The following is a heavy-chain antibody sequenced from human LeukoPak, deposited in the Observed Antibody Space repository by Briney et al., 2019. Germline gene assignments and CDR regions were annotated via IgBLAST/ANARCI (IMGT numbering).Heavy chain of an antibody. CDR1: GFTFSSYG. J-gene: IGHJ4*02. CDR2: IRYDGSNK. V-gene: IGHV3-30*02. CDR3: AKDMFRIAVAVHFDY. D-gene: IGHD6-19*01. Sequence: GGSLRLSCAASGFTFSSYGMHWVRQAPGKGLEWVAFIRYDGSNKYYADSVKGRFTISRDNAKNSLYLQMNSLRAEDTALYYCAKDMFRIAVAVHFDYWGQGTLVTVSS.